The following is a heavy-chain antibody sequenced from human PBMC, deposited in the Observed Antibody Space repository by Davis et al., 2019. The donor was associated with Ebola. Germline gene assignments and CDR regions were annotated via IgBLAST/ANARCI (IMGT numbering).Heavy chain of an antibody. CDR2: INPNSGGT. CDR3: ATPLPAATRSYYGMDV. CDR1: GYTFTGYY. J-gene: IGHJ6*02. V-gene: IGHV1-2*02. Sequence: ASVKVSCKASGYTFTGYYMHWVRQAPGQGLEWMGWINPNSGGTNYAQKFQGRVTMTEDTSTDTAYMELSSLRSEDTAVYYCATPLPAATRSYYGMDVWGQGTTVTVSS. D-gene: IGHD2-2*01.